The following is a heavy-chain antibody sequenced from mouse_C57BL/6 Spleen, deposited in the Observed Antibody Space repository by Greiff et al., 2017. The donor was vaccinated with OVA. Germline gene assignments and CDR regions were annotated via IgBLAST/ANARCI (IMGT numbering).Heavy chain of an antibody. D-gene: IGHD1-1*01. V-gene: IGHV1-55*01. J-gene: IGHJ3*01. CDR3: ARSGYGSSYSFAY. Sequence: VQLQQPGAELVKPGASVKMSCKASGYTFTSYWITWVKQRPGQGLEWIGDIYPGSGSTNYNEKFKSKATLTVDTSSSTAYMQLSSLTSEDSAVYYCARSGYGSSYSFAYWGQGTLVTVSA. CDR2: IYPGSGST. CDR1: GYTFTSYW.